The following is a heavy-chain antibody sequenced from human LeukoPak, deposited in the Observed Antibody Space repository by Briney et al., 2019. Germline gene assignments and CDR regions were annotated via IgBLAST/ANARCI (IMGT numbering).Heavy chain of an antibody. CDR1: GGSISSSTYF. CDR2: IYYTGST. J-gene: IGHJ4*02. Sequence: SETLSLTCTVSGGSISSSTYFWGWIRQPPGKGLEWIGTIYYTGSTYYNPSLKSRVTISVDTSKNQFSLKVRSVTASDTATFYCVRQGGWGGAASLIEFWGQGILVTVSS. D-gene: IGHD2-15*01. V-gene: IGHV4-39*01. CDR3: VRQGGWGGAASLIEF.